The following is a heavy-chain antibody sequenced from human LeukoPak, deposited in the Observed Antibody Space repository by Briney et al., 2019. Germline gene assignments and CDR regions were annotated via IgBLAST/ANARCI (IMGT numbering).Heavy chain of an antibody. Sequence: SETLSLTCTVSGYSISSGYYWGWIRQPPGQGLEWIGSIYHSGSTYYNPSLKSRVTISVDTSKNQFSLKLSSVTAADTAVYYCARDPSEWELLRHSRAMDVWGKGTTVTVSS. J-gene: IGHJ6*04. CDR3: ARDPSEWELLRHSRAMDV. D-gene: IGHD1-26*01. CDR1: GYSISSGYY. CDR2: IYHSGST. V-gene: IGHV4-38-2*02.